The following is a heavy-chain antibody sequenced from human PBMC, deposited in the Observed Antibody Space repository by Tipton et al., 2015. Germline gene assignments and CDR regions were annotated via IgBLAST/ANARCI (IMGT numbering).Heavy chain of an antibody. V-gene: IGHV4-59*01. CDR1: GTSLSGFY. Sequence: LRLSCTVSGTSLSGFYWTWIRQPPGKGLEWIGYIRYSGGTNYKPSLRGRVSISLDMSKNQFSLKLRSVTAADTAMYFCARENSCYYGMGVWGQGTTVTVSS. J-gene: IGHJ6*02. CDR2: IRYSGGT. CDR3: ARENSCYYGMGV.